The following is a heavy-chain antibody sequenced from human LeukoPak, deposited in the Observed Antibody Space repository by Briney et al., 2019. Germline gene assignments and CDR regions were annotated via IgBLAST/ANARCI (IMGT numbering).Heavy chain of an antibody. CDR1: GGSISGYY. CDR3: ARTLLGRLFDY. D-gene: IGHD2-8*02. Sequence: PSETLSLTCTVSGGSISGYYWSWIRQPAGKGLEWIGRIYSGGSTDYNPSLKSRLTMSLDTSKNRFSLKLNSVTAADTAVYYCARTLLGRLFDYWGQGTLVTVSS. CDR2: IYSGGST. V-gene: IGHV4-4*07. J-gene: IGHJ4*02.